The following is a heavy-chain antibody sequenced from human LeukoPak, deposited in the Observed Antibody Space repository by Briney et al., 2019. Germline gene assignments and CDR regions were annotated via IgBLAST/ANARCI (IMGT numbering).Heavy chain of an antibody. CDR3: AKDGCSGGSCYRYAGYYYYMDV. CDR2: IIPIFGTA. V-gene: IGHV1-69*06. D-gene: IGHD2-15*01. Sequence: ASVKVSCKASGGTFSSYAISWVRQAPGQGLEWMGGIIPIFGTANYAQKFQGRVTITADKSTSTAYMELSSLRAEDTAVYYCAKDGCSGGSCYRYAGYYYYMDVWGKGTTVTVSS. J-gene: IGHJ6*03. CDR1: GGTFSSYA.